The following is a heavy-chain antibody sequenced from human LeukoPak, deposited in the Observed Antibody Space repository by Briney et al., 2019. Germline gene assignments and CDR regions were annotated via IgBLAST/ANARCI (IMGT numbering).Heavy chain of an antibody. J-gene: IGHJ4*02. Sequence: SETLSLTCTVSGGSISSYYGSWIRQPPGKELEWIGYIYYSGSTNYNPSLKSRVTISVDTSKNQFSLKLSSVTAADTAVYYCARAYGDYHDHWGQGTLVTVSS. CDR3: ARAYGDYHDH. CDR1: GGSISSYY. V-gene: IGHV4-59*01. CDR2: IYYSGST. D-gene: IGHD4-17*01.